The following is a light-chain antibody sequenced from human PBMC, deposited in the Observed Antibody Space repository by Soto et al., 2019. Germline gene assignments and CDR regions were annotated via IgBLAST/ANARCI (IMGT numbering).Light chain of an antibody. CDR2: DAS. Sequence: DIQMTQSPSTLSASVGDRVTITCLASQSISSWLAWYQQKPGKAPNLLIYDASSLESGVPSRFSGSGSGTEFTLTISSLQPDDFATYYCQHYNSYPITFGQGTRLEIK. CDR1: QSISSW. J-gene: IGKJ5*01. V-gene: IGKV1-5*01. CDR3: QHYNSYPIT.